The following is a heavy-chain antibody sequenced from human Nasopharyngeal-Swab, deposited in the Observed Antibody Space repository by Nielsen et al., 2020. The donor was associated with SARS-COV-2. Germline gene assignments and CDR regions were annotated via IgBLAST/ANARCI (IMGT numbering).Heavy chain of an antibody. CDR1: GFTFDDYA. Sequence: GESLKISCAASGFTFDDYAMHWVRQAPGKGLEWVSGISWNSGSIGYADSVKGRFTISRDNAKNSLYLQMNSLRAEDTALYYCAKLPEPGEDAFDIWGQGTMVTVSS. V-gene: IGHV3-9*01. CDR2: ISWNSGSI. J-gene: IGHJ3*02. D-gene: IGHD3-16*01. CDR3: AKLPEPGEDAFDI.